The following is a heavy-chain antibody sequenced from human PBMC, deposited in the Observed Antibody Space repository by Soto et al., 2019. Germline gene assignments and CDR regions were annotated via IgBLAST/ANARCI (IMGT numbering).Heavy chain of an antibody. CDR2: IIPIFVTT. D-gene: IGHD3-22*01. Sequence: ASVKVSCKASGGTFGSDAITWVRQAPGQGLEWVGRIIPIFVTTNYAQNLQGRVTISADKSTLTSYMELHSLTSDDTALYYCARDRTDSGYYTNWLDPWGQGTQVTVSS. J-gene: IGHJ5*02. CDR1: GGTFGSDA. CDR3: ARDRTDSGYYTNWLDP. V-gene: IGHV1-69*06.